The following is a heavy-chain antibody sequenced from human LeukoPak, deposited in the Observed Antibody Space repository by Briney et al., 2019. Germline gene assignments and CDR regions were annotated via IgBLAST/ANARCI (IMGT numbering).Heavy chain of an antibody. CDR2: ITPSCGT. CDR1: GYTSTSYA. J-gene: IGHJ4*02. Sequence: ASVNVSCKASGYTSTSYAIHWVRQAPGQGLEWMGWITPSCGTNYPQKFQGRVAITWDTSITTAYMDLSRLTSDDTAVYYCARDRYGDGFAHLDYWGQGALVTISS. V-gene: IGHV1-2*02. CDR3: ARDRYGDGFAHLDY. D-gene: IGHD5-24*01.